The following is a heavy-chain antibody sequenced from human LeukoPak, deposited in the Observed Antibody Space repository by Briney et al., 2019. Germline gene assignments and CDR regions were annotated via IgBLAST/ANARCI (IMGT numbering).Heavy chain of an antibody. CDR2: IYYSGST. J-gene: IGHJ4*02. CDR3: ARDGRLPGLYSSSWYPLLH. D-gene: IGHD6-13*01. V-gene: IGHV4-39*07. Sequence: TPSETLSLTCTVSGGSISSSSYYWGWIRQPPGKGLGWIGSIYYSGSTYYNPSLKSRVTISVDTPKNQFSLKLSSATAADTAVYYCARDGRLPGLYSSSWYPLLHWGQGTLVTVSS. CDR1: GGSISSSSYY.